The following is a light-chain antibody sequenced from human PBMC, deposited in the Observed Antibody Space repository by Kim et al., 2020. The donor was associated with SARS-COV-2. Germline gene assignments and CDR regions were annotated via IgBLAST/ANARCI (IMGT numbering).Light chain of an antibody. Sequence: DIQMTQSPSTLSASVGDRVTITCWASQSISDFLAWYQQKPGKAPKLLIYRASNLKSGVPSRFSGSGSGTEFTLTTSSLQPDDFATYYCQQYRSYPWTFGQVTKVDIK. CDR3: QQYRSYPWT. CDR1: QSISDF. V-gene: IGKV1-5*03. J-gene: IGKJ1*01. CDR2: RAS.